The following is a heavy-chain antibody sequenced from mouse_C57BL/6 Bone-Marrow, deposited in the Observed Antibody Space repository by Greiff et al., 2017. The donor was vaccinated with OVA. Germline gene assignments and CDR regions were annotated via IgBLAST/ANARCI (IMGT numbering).Heavy chain of an antibody. CDR1: GYTFTDYE. J-gene: IGHJ2*01. D-gene: IGHD1-1*01. CDR2: IDPETGGT. CDR3: TRKGYGSSRDY. V-gene: IGHV1-15*01. Sequence: VKLKQSGAELVRPGASVTLSCKASGYTFTDYEMHWVKQTPVHGLEWIGAIDPETGGTAYNQKFKGKAILTADKSSSTAYMELRSLTSEDSAVYYCTRKGYGSSRDYWGQGTTLTVSS.